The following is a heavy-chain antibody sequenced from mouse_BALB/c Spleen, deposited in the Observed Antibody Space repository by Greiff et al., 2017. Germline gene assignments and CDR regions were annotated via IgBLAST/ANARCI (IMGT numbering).Heavy chain of an antibody. CDR1: GFTFSSYA. CDR3: ARALYDYDAMDY. J-gene: IGHJ4*01. V-gene: IGHV5-6-5*01. CDR2: ISSGGST. D-gene: IGHD2-3*01. Sequence: DVKLVESGGGLVKPGGSLKLSCAASGFTFSSYAMSWVRQTPEKRLEWVASISSGGSTYYPDSVKGRFTISRDNARNILYLQMSSLRSEDTAMYYCARALYDYDAMDYWGQGTSVTVSS.